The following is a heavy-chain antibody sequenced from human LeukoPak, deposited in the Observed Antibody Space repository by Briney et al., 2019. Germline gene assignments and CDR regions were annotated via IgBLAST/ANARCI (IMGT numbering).Heavy chain of an antibody. CDR2: IYSGGST. CDR1: GFTFSSYS. D-gene: IGHD3-10*01. CDR3: ARDGSGSYYAYYYYGMDV. Sequence: GGSLRLSCAASGFTFSSYSMNWVRQAPGKGLEWVSVIYSGGSTYYADSVKGRFTISRDNSKNTLYLQMNSLRAEDTAVYYCARDGSGSYYAYYYYGMDVWGQGTTVTVSS. J-gene: IGHJ6*02. V-gene: IGHV3-53*01.